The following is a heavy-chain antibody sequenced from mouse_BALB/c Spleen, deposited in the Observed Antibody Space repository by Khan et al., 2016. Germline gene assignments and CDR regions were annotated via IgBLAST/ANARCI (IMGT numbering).Heavy chain of an antibody. J-gene: IGHJ2*01. Sequence: EVQLQESGPGLVKPSQSLSLTCTVTGYSITSDYAWNWIRQFPGNKLEWMGYISYSGSTSYNPSLKSRISITRDTSKNQFFLQLNSVTTEDTATYYCARWDDGFDYWGQGTTLTVSS. CDR3: ARWDDGFDY. CDR2: ISYSGST. D-gene: IGHD4-1*01. CDR1: GYSITSDYA. V-gene: IGHV3-2*02.